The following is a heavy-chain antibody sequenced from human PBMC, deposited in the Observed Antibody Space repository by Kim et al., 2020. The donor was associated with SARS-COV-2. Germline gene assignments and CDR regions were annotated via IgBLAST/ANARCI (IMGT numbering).Heavy chain of an antibody. CDR3: VKRGYSSTSSFDY. Sequence: GGSLRLSCAASGFTFSSYWMHWVRQAPGKGLVWVSRISDGGSHTNYADSVKGRFTVSRDNSKNMLYLEMTSLRADDTALYYCVKRGYSSTSSFDYWGQGTLVTVSS. V-gene: IGHV3-74*01. CDR2: ISDGGSHT. D-gene: IGHD6-13*01. CDR1: GFTFSSYW. J-gene: IGHJ4*02.